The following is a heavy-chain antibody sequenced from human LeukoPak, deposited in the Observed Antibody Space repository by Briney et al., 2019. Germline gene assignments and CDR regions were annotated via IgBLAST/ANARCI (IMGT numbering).Heavy chain of an antibody. CDR2: INPNSGGA. D-gene: IGHD3-16*01. V-gene: IGHV1-2*02. CDR1: GYTFTSYP. Sequence: ASVKVSCKASGYTFTSYPMNWVRQAPGQGLEWMGWINPNSGGANYAQKFQGRVTMTRDTSISTAYMELSRLRSDDTAVYYCAREWGSPFDYWGQGTLVTVSS. J-gene: IGHJ4*02. CDR3: AREWGSPFDY.